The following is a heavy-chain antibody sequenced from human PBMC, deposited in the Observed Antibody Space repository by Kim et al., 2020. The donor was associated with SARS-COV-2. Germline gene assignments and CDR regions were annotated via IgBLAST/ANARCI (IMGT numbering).Heavy chain of an antibody. Sequence: GGSLRLSCTASGFTFGDYAMSWFRQAPGKGLEWVGFIRSKAYGGTTEYAASVKGRFTISRDDSKSIAYLQMNSLKTEDTAVYYCSGYSYGYLADYWGQGTLVTVSS. V-gene: IGHV3-49*03. CDR1: GFTFGDYA. CDR3: SGYSYGYLADY. CDR2: IRSKAYGGTT. D-gene: IGHD5-18*01. J-gene: IGHJ4*02.